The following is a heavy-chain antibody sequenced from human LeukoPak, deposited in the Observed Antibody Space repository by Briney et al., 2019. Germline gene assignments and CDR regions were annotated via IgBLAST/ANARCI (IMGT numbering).Heavy chain of an antibody. J-gene: IGHJ6*03. V-gene: IGHV3-21*01. D-gene: IGHD6-13*01. CDR1: GFTVSSNY. Sequence: GGSLRLSCAASGFTVSSNYMSWVRQAPGKGLEWVSSISYSSSYVYSADSVKGRFTISRDNAKNSLYLQMNSLRAEDTAVYYCARVYSSSWYSGYLYMDVWGKGTTVTVSS. CDR2: ISYSSSYV. CDR3: ARVYSSSWYSGYLYMDV.